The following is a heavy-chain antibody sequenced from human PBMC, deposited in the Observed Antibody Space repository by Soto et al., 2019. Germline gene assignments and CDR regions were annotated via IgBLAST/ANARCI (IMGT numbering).Heavy chain of an antibody. D-gene: IGHD3-22*01. J-gene: IGHJ4*02. CDR3: ARGINGARAYDSSGYSLVW. CDR2: MNPNSGNT. Sequence: GASVKPSCEASGYTFPISDINWVRPATGKGLEWMGWMNPNSGNTGYAQKLQGRVTITADKSTSTAYMELRSLRSEDTAVYYCARGINGARAYDSSGYSLVWWGQGTLVTVSS. V-gene: IGHV1-8*01. CDR1: GYTFPISD.